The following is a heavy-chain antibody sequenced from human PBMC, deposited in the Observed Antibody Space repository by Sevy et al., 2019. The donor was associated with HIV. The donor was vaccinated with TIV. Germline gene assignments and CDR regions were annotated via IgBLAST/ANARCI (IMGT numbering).Heavy chain of an antibody. D-gene: IGHD6-19*01. CDR3: ARRVVAGRNWFDP. J-gene: IGHJ5*02. CDR2: IIPIFGTA. V-gene: IGHV1-69*13. Sequence: ASVKVSCKASGGTFSSYAISWVRQAPGQGLEWMGGIIPIFGTANYAQKFQGRVTITADESTSTAYMELSSLRSEDTALYYCARRVVAGRNWFDPWGQGTLVTVSS. CDR1: GGTFSSYA.